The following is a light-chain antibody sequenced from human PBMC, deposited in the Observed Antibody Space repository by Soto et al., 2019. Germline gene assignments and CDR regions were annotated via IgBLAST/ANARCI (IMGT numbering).Light chain of an antibody. CDR3: QQYYTPPIT. J-gene: IGKJ4*01. Sequence: DIVMTQSPDSLAVSLGERATINCRSSQSLLYSSNNKNYLAWYQQMPGQPPKLLIYWASTRESGVPDRFSGSGSGTDFTLPISSLQAEDVATYYCQQYYTPPITFGGGTKVGIK. CDR1: QSLLYSSNNKNY. CDR2: WAS. V-gene: IGKV4-1*01.